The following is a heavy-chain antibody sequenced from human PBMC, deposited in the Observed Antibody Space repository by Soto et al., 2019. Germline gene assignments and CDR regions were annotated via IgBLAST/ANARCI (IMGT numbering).Heavy chain of an antibody. J-gene: IGHJ4*02. D-gene: IGHD3-3*01. CDR2: INAGNGDR. V-gene: IGHV1-3*05. CDR1: GFTFTNYA. Sequence: QVQLVQSGAEEEKPGASVKVSCKASGFTFTNYAIQWVRQAPGQRLEWMGWINAGNGDRRYSQKFQGRVTITRDTSGSIVYMGLSSLRSEDAAVYYCARGIWSGTSRPYYFDYWGQGTLVTVSS. CDR3: ARGIWSGTSRPYYFDY.